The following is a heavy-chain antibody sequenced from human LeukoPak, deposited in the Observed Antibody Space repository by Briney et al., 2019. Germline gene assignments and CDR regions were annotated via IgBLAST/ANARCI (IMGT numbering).Heavy chain of an antibody. D-gene: IGHD3-22*01. CDR1: GGSISSGGYY. V-gene: IGHV4-31*03. CDR2: IYYSGST. Sequence: PSETLSLTCTVSGGSISSGGYYWSWIRQHPGKGLEWIGYIYYSGSTYYNPSLKSRVTISVDTSKNQFSLKMRSVTAADTAVYYCATRHYYDSSGYYDWGQGTLVTVSS. J-gene: IGHJ4*02. CDR3: ATRHYYDSSGYYD.